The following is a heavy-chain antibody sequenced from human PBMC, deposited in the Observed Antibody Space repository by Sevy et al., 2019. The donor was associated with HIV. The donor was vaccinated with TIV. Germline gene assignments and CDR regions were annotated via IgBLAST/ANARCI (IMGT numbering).Heavy chain of an antibody. D-gene: IGHD6-13*01. J-gene: IGHJ6*04. CDR2: IYSGGST. Sequence: GGSLRLSCAASGFTVSSNYMSWVRQAPGKGLEWVSVIYSGGSTYYADAVKGRFTISRDNSKNTLYVQMNSLRAEDTAVYYCARDGGSRGMDVWGKGTTVTVSS. CDR1: GFTVSSNY. CDR3: ARDGGSRGMDV. V-gene: IGHV3-66*02.